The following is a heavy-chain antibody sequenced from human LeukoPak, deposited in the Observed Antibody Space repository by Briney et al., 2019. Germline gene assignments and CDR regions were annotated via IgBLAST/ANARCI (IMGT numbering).Heavy chain of an antibody. CDR3: ARDHIVVVTAIRYFDY. CDR2: ISSSSSYI. D-gene: IGHD2-21*02. J-gene: IGHJ4*02. CDR1: GFTVSTNY. V-gene: IGHV3-21*01. Sequence: GGSLRLSCAASGFTVSTNYMNWVRQAPGKGLEWVSSISSSSSYIYYADSVKGRFTISRDNAKNSLYLQMNSLRAEDTAVYYCARDHIVVVTAIRYFDYWGQGTLVTVSS.